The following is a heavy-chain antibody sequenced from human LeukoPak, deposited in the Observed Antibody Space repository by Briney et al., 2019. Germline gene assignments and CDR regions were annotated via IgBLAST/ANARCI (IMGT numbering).Heavy chain of an antibody. CDR2: IDPGDSDT. D-gene: IGHD3-16*02. CDR3: ARLGDYVWGSHRSDYFDY. CDR1: GYSFTSYW. Sequence: GESLKISCKGSGYSFTSYWIGWVRQMPGKGLEWMGIIDPGDSDTRYSPSFQGQVTISADKSISTAYLQWSSLKASDTAMYYCARLGDYVWGSHRSDYFDYWGQGTLVTVSS. V-gene: IGHV5-51*01. J-gene: IGHJ4*02.